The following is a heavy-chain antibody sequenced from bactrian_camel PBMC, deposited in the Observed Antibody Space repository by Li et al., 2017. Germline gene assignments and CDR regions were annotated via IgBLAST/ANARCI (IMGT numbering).Heavy chain of an antibody. D-gene: IGHD6*01. V-gene: IGHV3S53*01. J-gene: IGHJ4*01. CDR2: ISSDGIE. Sequence: QLVESGGGSVQAGGSLKLSCAASAYIFSSCGMGWYRQTPGKEREGVASISSDGIETYADSVKGRFTISHGKEKNTLDLQMNNLITDDTAMYYCAASTPIPFPAYCSSDYPTPAEYSEWGQGTQVTVS. CDR1: AYIFSSCG. CDR3: AASTPIPFPAYCSSDYPTPAEYSE.